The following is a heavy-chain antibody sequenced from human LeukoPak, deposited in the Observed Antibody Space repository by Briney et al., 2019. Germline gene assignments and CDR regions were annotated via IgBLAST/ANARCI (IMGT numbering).Heavy chain of an antibody. CDR2: ISSSGSTI. J-gene: IGHJ5*02. CDR3: ARDRAVVVPAAIGDGGWFAP. Sequence: GGSLRLSCAASGFTFSDYYMSWIRQAPGKGLEWVSYISSSGSTIYYADSVKGRFTISRDNAKNSLYLQMNSLRAEDTAVYYCARDRAVVVPAAIGDGGWFAPWGQGTLVTVSS. V-gene: IGHV3-11*01. D-gene: IGHD2-2*02. CDR1: GFTFSDYY.